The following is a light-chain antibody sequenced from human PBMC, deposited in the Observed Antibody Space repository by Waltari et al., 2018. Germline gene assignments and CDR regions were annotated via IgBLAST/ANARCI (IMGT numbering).Light chain of an antibody. CDR3: ASWDDKLNAWV. V-gene: IGLV1-47*01. Sequence: QSVVTQPPSASGTPGQRVPISCSGSSTNIGDNHVYWYQQVPGTAPKLLVHTNNERPSGVPARFTCSKSGTSASLAIYGLRSEDEADYYCASWDDKLNAWVIGGGTRLTVL. CDR1: STNIGDNH. CDR2: TNN. J-gene: IGLJ3*02.